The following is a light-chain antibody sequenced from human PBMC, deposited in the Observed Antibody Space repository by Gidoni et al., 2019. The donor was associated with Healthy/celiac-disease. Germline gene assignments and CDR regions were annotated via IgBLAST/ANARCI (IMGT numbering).Light chain of an antibody. CDR3: QQYNSYPLT. CDR1: QSISSL. Sequence: IQTTQPPSTLSASVGDRVTITCRASQSISSLLAWYQQKPGKAPKLLIYQASSLESGVPSRFSGSGSGTEFTLPISSLQPDDFATYYCQQYNSYPLTFXGXTKVEIK. V-gene: IGKV1-5*03. J-gene: IGKJ4*01. CDR2: QAS.